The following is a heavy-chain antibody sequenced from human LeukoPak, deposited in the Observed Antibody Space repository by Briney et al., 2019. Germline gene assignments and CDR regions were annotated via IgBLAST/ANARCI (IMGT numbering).Heavy chain of an antibody. CDR2: ISYDGSNK. CDR3: ARDRNSRSLYYYDSSGYNY. V-gene: IGHV3-30*04. J-gene: IGHJ4*02. D-gene: IGHD3-22*01. CDR1: GFTFSSYA. Sequence: GGSLRLSCAASGFTFSSYAMHWVRQAPGKGLEWVAVISYDGSNKYYADSVKGRFTISRDNSKNTLYLQMNSLRADDTAVYYCARDRNSRSLYYYDSSGYNYWGQGTLVTVSS.